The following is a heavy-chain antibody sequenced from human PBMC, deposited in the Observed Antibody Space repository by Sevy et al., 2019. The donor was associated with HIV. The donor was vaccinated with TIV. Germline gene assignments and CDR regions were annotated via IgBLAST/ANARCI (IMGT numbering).Heavy chain of an antibody. CDR1: GFRFSDYA. V-gene: IGHV3-9*01. J-gene: IGHJ6*02. CDR2: ISWNSVSV. CDR3: AKDNRPATMSNSSYYYYYGMDV. Sequence: GGSLRLSCAASGFRFSDYAMHWVRQAPGKGLEWVSGISWNSVSVDYADSVKGRFTISRDNAKNSLYLQMNRLRSEDTALYYCAKDNRPATMSNSSYYYYYGMDVWGQGTTVTVSS. D-gene: IGHD6-6*01.